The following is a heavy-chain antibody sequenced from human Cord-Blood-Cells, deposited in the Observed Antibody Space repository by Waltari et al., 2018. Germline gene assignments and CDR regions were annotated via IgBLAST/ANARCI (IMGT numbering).Heavy chain of an antibody. Sequence: QVQLVQSGAEVKKPGASVKVPCKASGYTFTSYDINWVRQATGQGLEWMGWMNPNSGNTGYAQKFQGRVTMTRNTSISTAYMELSSLRSEDTAVYYCARAKGIRQVATIDYWGQGTLVTVSS. D-gene: IGHD5-12*01. J-gene: IGHJ4*02. V-gene: IGHV1-8*01. CDR1: GYTFTSYD. CDR2: MNPNSGNT. CDR3: ARAKGIRQVATIDY.